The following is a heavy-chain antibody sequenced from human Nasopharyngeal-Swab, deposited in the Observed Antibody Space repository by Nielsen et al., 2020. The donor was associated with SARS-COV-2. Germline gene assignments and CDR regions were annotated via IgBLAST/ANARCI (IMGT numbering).Heavy chain of an antibody. D-gene: IGHD3-3*01. J-gene: IGHJ4*02. V-gene: IGHV3-9*01. Sequence: SLKISCAASGFTFDDYGMHWVRQAPGKGLEWVSGISWDGLTIGYADSVKGRFTISRDNAKNSLYLQMNSLRAEDTAVYYCAKLNDFWSGYYTFDYWGQGTLVTVSS. CDR2: ISWDGLTI. CDR1: GFTFDDYG. CDR3: AKLNDFWSGYYTFDY.